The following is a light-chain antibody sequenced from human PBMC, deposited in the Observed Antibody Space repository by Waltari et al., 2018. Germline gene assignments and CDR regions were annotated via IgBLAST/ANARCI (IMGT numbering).Light chain of an antibody. CDR3: QQYDNWPGT. V-gene: IGKV3-15*01. Sequence: ETVMTQSPATLSVPPGERASLSCRASQNVNNNLAWYQQKPGPVPRLLIYDASTRATGIPARFSGSGSGTEFTLTISSLQSEDFAVYYCQQYDNWPGTFGHGTKVEIK. CDR2: DAS. J-gene: IGKJ1*01. CDR1: QNVNNN.